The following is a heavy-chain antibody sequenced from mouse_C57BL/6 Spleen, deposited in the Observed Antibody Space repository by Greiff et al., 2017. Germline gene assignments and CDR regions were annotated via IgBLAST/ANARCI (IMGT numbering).Heavy chain of an antibody. Sequence: QVQLQQPGAELVRPGSSVKLSCKASGYTFTSYWMDWVKQRPGQGLEWIGNIYPSDSETHYNQKFKDKATLTVDKSSSTAYMQLSSLTSEDSAVYYCARGDYGNRYFDVWGTGTTVTVSS. J-gene: IGHJ1*03. CDR2: IYPSDSET. CDR3: ARGDYGNRYFDV. D-gene: IGHD2-1*01. CDR1: GYTFTSYW. V-gene: IGHV1-61*01.